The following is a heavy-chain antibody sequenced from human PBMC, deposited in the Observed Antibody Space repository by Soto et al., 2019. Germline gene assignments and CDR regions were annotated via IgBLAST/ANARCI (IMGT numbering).Heavy chain of an antibody. CDR3: ARTTDYDFWSGYYYGMDV. J-gene: IGHJ6*02. Sequence: GASVKVSCKASGYTFTSYDINWVRQATGQGLEWMGWMNPNSGNTGYAQKFQGRVTMTRNTSISTAYMELSSLRSEDTAVYYCARTTDYDFWSGYYYGMDVWGQGTTVTVSS. D-gene: IGHD3-3*01. V-gene: IGHV1-8*01. CDR2: MNPNSGNT. CDR1: GYTFTSYD.